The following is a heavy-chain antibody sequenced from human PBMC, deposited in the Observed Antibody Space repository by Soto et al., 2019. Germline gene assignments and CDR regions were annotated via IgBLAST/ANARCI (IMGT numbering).Heavy chain of an antibody. CDR2: IYPDDSDT. J-gene: IGHJ4*02. V-gene: IGHV5-51*01. CDR3: ARIPSAATGFYFDY. Sequence: KGLEWMGIIYPDDSDTKYSPSFQGQVTISVDKSITTASLQWSSLKASDTAMYYCARIPSAATGFYFDYWAQGTLVLVSS. D-gene: IGHD6-13*01.